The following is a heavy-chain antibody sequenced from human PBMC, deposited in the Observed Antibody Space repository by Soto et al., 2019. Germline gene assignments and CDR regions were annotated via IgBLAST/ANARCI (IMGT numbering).Heavy chain of an antibody. D-gene: IGHD4-17*01. V-gene: IGHV5-51*01. CDR2: IYPGDSDT. Sequence: HGESLKISCKGSGYSFTSYWIGWVRQMPGKGLEWMGIIYPGDSDTRYSPSFQGQVTISADKSISTAYLQWSSLKASDTAMYYCASPPKYGGWAFDIWGQGTMVTVSS. CDR1: GYSFTSYW. J-gene: IGHJ3*02. CDR3: ASPPKYGGWAFDI.